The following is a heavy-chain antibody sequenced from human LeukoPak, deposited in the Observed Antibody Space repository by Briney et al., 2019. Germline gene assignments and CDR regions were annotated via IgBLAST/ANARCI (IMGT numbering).Heavy chain of an antibody. CDR1: GFTVSSNY. V-gene: IGHV3-23*01. Sequence: PGGSLRLSCAASGFTVSSNYMSWVRQAPGKGLEWVSAISSTGGGTYYADPVKGRFTISRDNSKNTLYLQMNSLRAEDTAGYYCAKAESYYDSSGYYVDYWGQGTLVTVSS. D-gene: IGHD3-22*01. CDR2: ISSTGGGT. J-gene: IGHJ4*02. CDR3: AKAESYYDSSGYYVDY.